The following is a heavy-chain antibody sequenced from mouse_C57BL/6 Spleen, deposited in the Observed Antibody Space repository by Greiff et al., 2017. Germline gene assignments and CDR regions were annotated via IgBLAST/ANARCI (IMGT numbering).Heavy chain of an antibody. V-gene: IGHV1-81*01. Sequence: QVQLQQSGAELARPGASVKLSCKASGYTFTSYGISWVKQRTGQGLEWIGEIYPRSGNTYYNEQFKGKATLTADKSSSTAYMELRSLTSEDSAVYFCARRGGPWFAYWGQGTLVTVSA. CDR1: GYTFTSYG. J-gene: IGHJ3*01. CDR2: IYPRSGNT. CDR3: ARRGGPWFAY.